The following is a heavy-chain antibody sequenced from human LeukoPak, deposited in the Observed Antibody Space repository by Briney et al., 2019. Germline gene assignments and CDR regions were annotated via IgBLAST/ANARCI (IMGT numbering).Heavy chain of an antibody. CDR1: GYTFTGYY. V-gene: IGHV1-2*02. D-gene: IGHD2-2*02. CDR2: INPNSGGT. J-gene: IGHJ5*02. CDR3: AREGRVPAAIDEDWFDP. Sequence: ASVKVSCKASGYTFTGYYMHWVRQAPGQGLEWMGWINPNSGGTNYAQKFQGRVTMTRDTSISTAYMELSRLRSEDTAVYYCAREGRVPAAIDEDWFDPWGQGTLVTVSS.